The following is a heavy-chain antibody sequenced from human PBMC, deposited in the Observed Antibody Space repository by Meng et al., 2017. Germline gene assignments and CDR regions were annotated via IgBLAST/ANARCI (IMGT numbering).Heavy chain of an antibody. J-gene: IGHJ4*02. V-gene: IGHV7-4-1*02. D-gene: IGHD2-2*01. CDR3: TRDGYSDCSRTSCFDS. Sequence: LGCDLRKPGASVKVSCKASGYTLTSYAINWLRQAPGQGLQWMGWIDTKTGNPTYVPGFTGRLVFSLDTSVSTAYLQISGLKADDTAVYYCTRDGYSDCSRTSCFDSWGQGTLVTVSS. CDR2: IDTKTGNP. CDR1: GYTLTSYA.